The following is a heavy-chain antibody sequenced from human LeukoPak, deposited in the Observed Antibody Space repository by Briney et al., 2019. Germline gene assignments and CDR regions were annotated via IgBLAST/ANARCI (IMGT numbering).Heavy chain of an antibody. D-gene: IGHD3-22*01. Sequence: ASVKVSCKASGGTFSSYAISWVRQAPGQGLEWMGGIIPIFGTANYAQKFQGRVTITADKSTSTAYMELSSLRSEDTAVYYCAGNQWDYYDSSGYYHFDYWGQGTLVTVSS. CDR1: GGTFSSYA. V-gene: IGHV1-69*06. CDR2: IIPIFGTA. CDR3: AGNQWDYYDSSGYYHFDY. J-gene: IGHJ4*02.